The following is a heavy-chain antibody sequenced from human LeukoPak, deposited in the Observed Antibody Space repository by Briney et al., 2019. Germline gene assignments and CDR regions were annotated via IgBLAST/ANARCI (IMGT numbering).Heavy chain of an antibody. D-gene: IGHD3-10*01. J-gene: IGHJ6*03. CDR1: GFTFSSYG. V-gene: IGHV3-30*02. Sequence: PGGSLRLSCAASGFTFSSYGMHWVRQAPGKGLEWVAFIRYDGSNKYYADSVKGRFTISRDNSKNTLYLQMNSLRAEDTAVYYCAKDPVYGSGYYYYYMDVWGKGTTVTISS. CDR3: AKDPVYGSGYYYYYMDV. CDR2: IRYDGSNK.